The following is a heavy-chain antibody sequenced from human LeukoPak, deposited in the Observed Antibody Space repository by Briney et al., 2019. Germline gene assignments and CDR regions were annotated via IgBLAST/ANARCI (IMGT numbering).Heavy chain of an antibody. CDR1: GSTFSSYS. CDR3: ARVTGLQLVQGLDY. V-gene: IGHV3-21*01. J-gene: IGHJ4*02. D-gene: IGHD6-13*01. CDR2: ISSSSSSI. Sequence: GGSLRLSCAASGSTFSSYSMNWVRQAPGKGLEWVASISSSSSSIYYADSVKGRFTISRDNAKNSLYLQMNSLRAEDTAVYYCARVTGLQLVQGLDYWGQGTLVTVSS.